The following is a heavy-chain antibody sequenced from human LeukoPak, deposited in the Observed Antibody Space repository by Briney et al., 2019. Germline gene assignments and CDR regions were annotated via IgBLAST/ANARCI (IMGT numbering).Heavy chain of an antibody. CDR2: INAGNGNT. V-gene: IGHV1-3*01. J-gene: IGHJ4*02. CDR1: GYTVTSYY. D-gene: IGHD5-24*01. CDR3: ARGWLQFTLGY. Sequence: ASVKVSCKASGYTVTSYYMHWVRQAPGQRLEWMGWINAGNGNTKYSQKFQGRVTITRDTSASTAYMELSSLRSEDTAVYYCARGWLQFTLGYWGQGTLVTVSS.